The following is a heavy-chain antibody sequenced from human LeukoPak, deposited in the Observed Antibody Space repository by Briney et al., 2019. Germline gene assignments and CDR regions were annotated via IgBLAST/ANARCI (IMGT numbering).Heavy chain of an antibody. J-gene: IGHJ3*02. D-gene: IGHD2-2*01. CDR2: IYYSGST. CDR1: GGSISSSSYY. V-gene: IGHV4-39*01. CDR3: ARTRVVVPAVTMTLEPDAFDI. Sequence: SETLSLTCTVSGGSISSSSYYWGWIRQPPGKGLEWIGSIYYSGSTYYNPSLKSRVTISVDTSKNQFSLKLSSVTAADTAVYYCARTRVVVPAVTMTLEPDAFDIWGQGTMVTVSS.